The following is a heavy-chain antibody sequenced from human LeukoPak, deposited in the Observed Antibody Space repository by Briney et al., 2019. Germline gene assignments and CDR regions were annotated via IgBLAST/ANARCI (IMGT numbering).Heavy chain of an antibody. CDR3: TKDPHVLRFLEWLSAFDY. CDR1: GFTFSNYA. CDR2: ISGSGDST. J-gene: IGHJ4*02. V-gene: IGHV3-23*01. Sequence: GGSLRLSCAASGFTFSNYAMSWVRQAPGKGLEWVSAISGSGDSTYYADSVKGRFTISRDNSKNTLYLQMNSLRAEDTAVYYCTKDPHVLRFLEWLSAFDYWGQGTLVTVSS. D-gene: IGHD3-3*01.